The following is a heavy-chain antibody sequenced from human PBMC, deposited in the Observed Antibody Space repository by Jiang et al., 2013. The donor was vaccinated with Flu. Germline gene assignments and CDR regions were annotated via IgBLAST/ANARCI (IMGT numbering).Heavy chain of an antibody. V-gene: IGHV1-2*04. Sequence: TFTGYYMHWVRQAPGQGLEWMGWINPNSGGTNYAQKFQGWVTMTRDTSISTAYMELSRLRSDDTAVYYCARDYFLYYYDSSGYYSAAFDIWGQGTMVTVSS. CDR2: INPNSGGT. CDR3: ARDYFLYYYDSSGYYSAAFDI. J-gene: IGHJ3*02. D-gene: IGHD3-22*01. CDR1: TFTGYY.